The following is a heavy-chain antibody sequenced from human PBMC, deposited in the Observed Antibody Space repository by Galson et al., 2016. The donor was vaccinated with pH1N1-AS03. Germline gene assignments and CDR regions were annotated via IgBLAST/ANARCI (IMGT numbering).Heavy chain of an antibody. V-gene: IGHV1-69*05. Sequence: SVKVSCKASGYTFTHFGINWARQAPGQGLEWMGGFIPIFGTTNYAPKYQGRVTFTTDDSTTTVYMELSNLRSEDTAVYYCARNSDSLGAFDVWGQGTLLSVSS. J-gene: IGHJ3*01. CDR3: ARNSDSLGAFDV. D-gene: IGHD1-7*01. CDR1: GYTFTHFG. CDR2: FIPIFGTT.